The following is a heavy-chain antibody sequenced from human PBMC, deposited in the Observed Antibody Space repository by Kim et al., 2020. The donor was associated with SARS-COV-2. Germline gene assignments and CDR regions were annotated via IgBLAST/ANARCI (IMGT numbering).Heavy chain of an antibody. V-gene: IGHV3-9*01. CDR2: ISWNSGSI. CDR1: GFTFDDYA. CDR3: AKGPLLAAAGTGGWFDP. J-gene: IGHJ5*02. Sequence: GGSLRLSCAASGFTFDDYAMHWVRQAPGKGLEWVSGISWNSGSIGYADSVKGRFTISRDNAKNSLYLQMNSLRAEDTALYYCAKGPLLAAAGTGGWFDPWGQGTLATVSS. D-gene: IGHD6-13*01.